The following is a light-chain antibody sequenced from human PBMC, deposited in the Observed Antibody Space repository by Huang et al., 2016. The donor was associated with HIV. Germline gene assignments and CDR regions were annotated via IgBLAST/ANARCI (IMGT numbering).Light chain of an antibody. CDR2: GSS. CDR1: RSVSSN. CDR3: QQYNNWRLS. J-gene: IGKJ4*01. V-gene: IGKV3-15*01. Sequence: IVMTQSPATLSVSRGERVTVSCRANRSVSSNLAWYQQRPGQAPRLLIYGSSTRAPGIPARFSGSGSGTDFSLTISSLQSEDFALYYCQQYNNWRLSFGGGTRVDI.